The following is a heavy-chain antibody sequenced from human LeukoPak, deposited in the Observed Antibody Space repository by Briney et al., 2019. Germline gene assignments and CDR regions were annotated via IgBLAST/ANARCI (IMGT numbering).Heavy chain of an antibody. V-gene: IGHV3-7*01. D-gene: IGHD3-10*01. CDR2: IKQDESEK. CDR3: ARVNDYDSGSLYRPIDY. Sequence: GGSLRLSCTASGFTFSSYWMSWVRQAPGKGLEWVANIKQDESEKNYVDSVKGRFTISRDNVKNSLYLQMNSLRAEDTAVYSCARVNDYDSGSLYRPIDYWGQGTLVTVSS. CDR1: GFTFSSYW. J-gene: IGHJ4*02.